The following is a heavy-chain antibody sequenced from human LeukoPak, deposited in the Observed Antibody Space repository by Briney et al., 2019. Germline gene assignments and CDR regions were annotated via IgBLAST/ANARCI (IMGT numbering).Heavy chain of an antibody. CDR2: ITSSSSYI. J-gene: IGHJ6*03. CDR1: GFTLSSYT. Sequence: GGSLRLSCAASGFTLSSYTMNWVRQAPGKGLEWVSSITSSSSYIYYADSVKGRFTISRDNSKNTVYLQMNSLRAEDTAVYYCARGVRVFYYMDVWGKGTTVTVSS. D-gene: IGHD3-10*01. CDR3: ARGVRVFYYMDV. V-gene: IGHV3-21*01.